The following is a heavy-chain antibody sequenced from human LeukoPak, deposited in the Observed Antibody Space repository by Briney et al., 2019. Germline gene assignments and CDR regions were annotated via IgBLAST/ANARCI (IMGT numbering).Heavy chain of an antibody. CDR2: VNHSGTA. J-gene: IGHJ3*02. V-gene: IGHV4-34*01. Sequence: SETLSLICAVHGGSFSGYYWSWNRQPPGQGLEWIGEVNHSGTARYNPSLESRVTISVDTSESQSSLNVYFVTAADTAVYYCASLNPFSGRRNAFDIWGQGAMVTVSS. D-gene: IGHD1-26*01. CDR1: GGSFSGYY. CDR3: ASLNPFSGRRNAFDI.